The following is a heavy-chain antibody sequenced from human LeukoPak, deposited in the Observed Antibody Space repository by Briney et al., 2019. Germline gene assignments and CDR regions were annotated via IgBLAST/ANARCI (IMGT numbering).Heavy chain of an antibody. V-gene: IGHV1-69*04. CDR3: ARGPPFIAAAGRPFDP. Sequence: SVKVSCKVSGYTLTELAIHWVRQAPGQGLEWMGRIIPILGIANYAQKFQGRVTITADKSTSTAYMELSSLRSEDTAVYYCARGPPFIAAAGRPFDPWGQGTLVTVSS. CDR2: IIPILGIA. CDR1: GYTLTELA. J-gene: IGHJ5*02. D-gene: IGHD6-13*01.